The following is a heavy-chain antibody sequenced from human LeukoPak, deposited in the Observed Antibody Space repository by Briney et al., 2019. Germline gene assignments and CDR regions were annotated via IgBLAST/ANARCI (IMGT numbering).Heavy chain of an antibody. D-gene: IGHD6-13*01. V-gene: IGHV4-4*02. CDR3: AHSSILGHDAFDI. CDR2: IYHSGST. Sequence: PSETLSLTCAVSGGSISSSNWWSWVRQPPGKGLEWIGEIYHSGSTNYNPSLKSRVTISVDKSKNQFSLKLSSVTAADTAVYYCAHSSILGHDAFDIWGQGTMVTVSS. J-gene: IGHJ3*02. CDR1: GGSISSSNW.